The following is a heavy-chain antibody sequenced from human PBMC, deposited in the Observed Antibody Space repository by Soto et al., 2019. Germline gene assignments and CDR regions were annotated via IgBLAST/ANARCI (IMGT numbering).Heavy chain of an antibody. Sequence: SETLSLTCTVSGGSISSCGYYWSWIRQHPGKGLEWIGYIYYSGSTYYNPSLKSRVTISVDTSKNQFSLKLSSVTAADTAVYYCERGAPKYYYDSSAQGAFHIWGQGTMVIVSS. V-gene: IGHV4-31*03. CDR3: ERGAPKYYYDSSAQGAFHI. J-gene: IGHJ3*02. D-gene: IGHD3-22*01. CDR2: IYYSGST. CDR1: GGSISSCGYY.